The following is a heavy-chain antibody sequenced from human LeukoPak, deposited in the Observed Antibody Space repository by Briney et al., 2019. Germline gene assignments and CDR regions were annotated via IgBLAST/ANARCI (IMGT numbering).Heavy chain of an antibody. J-gene: IGHJ4*02. CDR3: AKDRLWFGDLYYFDY. D-gene: IGHD3-10*01. Sequence: GVSLRLSCAASGFTFSSYAMSWVRQAPGRGLEWVSAISRSGASTYYADSVKGRFTISRDNSKNTLYLQMNRLRAEDTPVYYCAKDRLWFGDLYYFDYWGQGTLVTVSS. V-gene: IGHV3-23*01. CDR1: GFTFSSYA. CDR2: ISRSGAST.